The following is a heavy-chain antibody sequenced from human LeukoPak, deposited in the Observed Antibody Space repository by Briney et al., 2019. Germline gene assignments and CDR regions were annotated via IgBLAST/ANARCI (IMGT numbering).Heavy chain of an antibody. Sequence: SETLSLTCTVSGGSISSYYWSWIRQPPGKGLEWIGYIYYSGSTNYNPSLKSRVTISVDTSKNQFSLKLSSVTAADTAVYYCARDPGGSYYGGFDYWGQGTLVTVSS. CDR2: IYYSGST. CDR3: ARDPGGSYYGGFDY. J-gene: IGHJ4*02. V-gene: IGHV4-59*01. D-gene: IGHD1-26*01. CDR1: GGSISSYY.